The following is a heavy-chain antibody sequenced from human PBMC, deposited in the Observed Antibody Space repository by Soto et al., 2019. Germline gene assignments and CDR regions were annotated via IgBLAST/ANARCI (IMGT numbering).Heavy chain of an antibody. V-gene: IGHV2-5*01. CDR1: GFSLSTSGVG. Sequence: QITLKESGPTLVKPTQTLTLTCTFSGFSLSTSGVGVGWIRQPPGKALEWLALIYWNDDKRYSPSLKSRLTITKETSKTQVVLTMTNMDPVDTDTYYCAHTPGITIFGVVHWFDPWGQGTLVTVSS. CDR2: IYWNDDK. D-gene: IGHD3-3*01. CDR3: AHTPGITIFGVVHWFDP. J-gene: IGHJ5*02.